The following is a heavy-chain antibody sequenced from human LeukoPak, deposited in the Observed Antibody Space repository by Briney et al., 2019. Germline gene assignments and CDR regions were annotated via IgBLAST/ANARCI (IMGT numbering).Heavy chain of an antibody. V-gene: IGHV3-21*01. CDR2: ISSSSSYI. D-gene: IGHD3-22*01. J-gene: IGHJ4*02. Sequence: PGGSLRLSCAASGFTFSSYSMNWVRQAPGKGLEWVSSISSSSSYIYYADSVKGRFTISRDNAKNSLYLQMNCLRAEDTAVYYCARGFSSGYSFDYWGQGTLVTVSS. CDR3: ARGFSSGYSFDY. CDR1: GFTFSSYS.